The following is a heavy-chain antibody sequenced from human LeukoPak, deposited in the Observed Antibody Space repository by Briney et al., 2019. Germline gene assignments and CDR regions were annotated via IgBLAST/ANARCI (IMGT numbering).Heavy chain of an antibody. V-gene: IGHV1-2*02. J-gene: IGHJ1*01. CDR1: GYTFTGYY. D-gene: IGHD3/OR15-3a*01. CDR2: INPNSGGT. CDR3: ARDGLSQGYLQR. Sequence: GASVKVSCKASGYTFTGYYTHWVRQAPGQGLEWMGWINPNSGGTNYAQKFQGRVTMTTDTSTSTVYMELRSLRSDDTAVYYCARDGLSQGYLQRWGQGTLVTVSS.